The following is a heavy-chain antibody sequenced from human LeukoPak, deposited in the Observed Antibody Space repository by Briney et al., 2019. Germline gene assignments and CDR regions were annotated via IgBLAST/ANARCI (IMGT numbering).Heavy chain of an antibody. V-gene: IGHV1-46*01. CDR2: INPSGGST. D-gene: IGHD6-19*01. CDR1: GYSFTSQY. CDR3: ARSPYEYGSVGY. Sequence: ASVKVSCKASGYSFTSQYMHWVRQAPGQGLEWMGIINPSGGSTTYAQKFQGRVTMTRDTSTSTVYMELSSLRSEDTAVYYCARSPYEYGSVGYWGQGTLVTVPS. J-gene: IGHJ4*02.